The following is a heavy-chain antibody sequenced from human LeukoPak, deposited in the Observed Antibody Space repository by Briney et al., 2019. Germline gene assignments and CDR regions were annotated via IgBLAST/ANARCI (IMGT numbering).Heavy chain of an antibody. CDR1: GFTFSNYV. CDR3: AKGVVAATNAAYYGMDV. V-gene: IGHV3-30*18. D-gene: IGHD2-15*01. Sequence: GGSLRLSCAASGFTFSNYVMHWVRQAPGKGLEWVAVISYDESDKYYADSVKGRFTISRDNSKNTVYLQMNGLRPEDTAVYYCAKGVVAATNAAYYGMDVWGQGTTVTVSS. CDR2: ISYDESDK. J-gene: IGHJ6*02.